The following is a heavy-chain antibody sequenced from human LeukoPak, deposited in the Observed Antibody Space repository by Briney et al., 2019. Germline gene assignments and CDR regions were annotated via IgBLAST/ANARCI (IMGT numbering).Heavy chain of an antibody. J-gene: IGHJ5*02. Sequence: GRSLRLSCAASGFTFSSYAMHWVRQAPGKGLEWVAVISYDGSNKYYADSVKGRFTISRDNSKNTLYLQMNSLRAEDTAVYYCAKGDIVVVPAANWFDPWGQGTLVTVSS. CDR1: GFTFSSYA. CDR3: AKGDIVVVPAANWFDP. D-gene: IGHD2-2*01. CDR2: ISYDGSNK. V-gene: IGHV3-30-3*01.